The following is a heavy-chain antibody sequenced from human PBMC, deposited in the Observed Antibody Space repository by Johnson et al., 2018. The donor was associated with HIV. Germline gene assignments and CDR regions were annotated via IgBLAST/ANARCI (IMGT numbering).Heavy chain of an antibody. CDR1: GFTVSSNY. D-gene: IGHD1-26*01. CDR2: IYSGGST. Sequence: VQLVESGGGLVQPGGSLRLSCAASGFTVSSNYMSWVRQAPGKGLEWVSVIYSGGSTYYADSVKGGFIISRDNPRNTLYLQMNNLRADDTAVYYCAIDPREWELRGWDDFDIWGQGTLVTVSS. J-gene: IGHJ3*02. V-gene: IGHV3-66*01. CDR3: AIDPREWELRGWDDFDI.